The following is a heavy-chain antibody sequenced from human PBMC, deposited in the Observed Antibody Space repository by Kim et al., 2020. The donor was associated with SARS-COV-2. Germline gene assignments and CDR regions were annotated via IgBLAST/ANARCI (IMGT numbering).Heavy chain of an antibody. V-gene: IGHV5-51*01. CDR2: IYPGYSDT. D-gene: IGHD6-19*01. Sequence: GESLKISCKGSGYSFTSYWIGWVRQMPGKGLEWMGLIYPGYSDTRYSPSFQGQVTISADKSISTAYLQWSSLKASDTAMYYCARRRGDSIAVAGINLGWFDPWGQGTLVTVSS. J-gene: IGHJ5*02. CDR1: GYSFTSYW. CDR3: ARRRGDSIAVAGINLGWFDP.